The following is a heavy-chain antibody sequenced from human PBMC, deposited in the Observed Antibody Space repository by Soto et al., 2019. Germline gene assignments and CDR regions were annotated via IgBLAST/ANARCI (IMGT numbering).Heavy chain of an antibody. D-gene: IGHD1-7*01. CDR1: GFAFTDYT. CDR3: ARDWNYSFDF. CDR2: ITKTGGSV. Sequence: SLRLSCAASGFAFTDYTMNWVRQAPGKGLEWVSYITKTGGSVYYADSVKGRFTISRDNTKNSLYLQMNSLRVDDTALYYCARDWNYSFDFWGRGTLVTVSS. J-gene: IGHJ4*02. V-gene: IGHV3-48*01.